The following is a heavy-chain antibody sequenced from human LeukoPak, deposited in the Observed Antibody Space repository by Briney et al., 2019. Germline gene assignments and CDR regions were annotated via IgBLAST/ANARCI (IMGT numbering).Heavy chain of an antibody. D-gene: IGHD6-6*01. CDR1: GFTFSSYA. V-gene: IGHV3-23*01. J-gene: IGHJ4*02. CDR3: AKDWAPRSSSWFDY. Sequence: GGSLRLSCAASGFTFSSYAMSWVRQAPVKGREWVSAISGSGGSTYYADSVKGRFTISRDNSKNMLYLQMNSLRAEDTAVYYCAKDWAPRSSSWFDYWGQGTLVTVSS. CDR2: ISGSGGST.